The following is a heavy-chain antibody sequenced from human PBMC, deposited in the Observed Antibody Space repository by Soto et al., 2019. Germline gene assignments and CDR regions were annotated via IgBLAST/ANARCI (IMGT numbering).Heavy chain of an antibody. D-gene: IGHD1-1*01. CDR3: ARDRWNDAPFDY. Sequence: QVQLVESGGGVVQPGRSLRLSCAASGFTFSSYAMHWVRQAPGKGLEWVAVISYDGSNKYYADSVKGRFTISRDNSKNTLYLQMNSLRAEDTAVYYCARDRWNDAPFDYWGQGTLFTFSS. CDR1: GFTFSSYA. V-gene: IGHV3-30-3*01. J-gene: IGHJ4*02. CDR2: ISYDGSNK.